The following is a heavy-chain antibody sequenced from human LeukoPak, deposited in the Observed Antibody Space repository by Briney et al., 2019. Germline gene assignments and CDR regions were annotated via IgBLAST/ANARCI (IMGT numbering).Heavy chain of an antibody. J-gene: IGHJ3*02. CDR1: GGSISSSNW. CDR2: IYHSGST. Sequence: SGTLSLTCAVSGGSISSSNWWSWVRLPPGKGLEWIGYIYHSGSTYYNPSLKSRVTISVDRSKNQFSLKLSSVTAADTAVYYCARSIAAAPYAFDIWGQGTMVTVSS. D-gene: IGHD6-13*01. CDR3: ARSIAAAPYAFDI. V-gene: IGHV4-4*02.